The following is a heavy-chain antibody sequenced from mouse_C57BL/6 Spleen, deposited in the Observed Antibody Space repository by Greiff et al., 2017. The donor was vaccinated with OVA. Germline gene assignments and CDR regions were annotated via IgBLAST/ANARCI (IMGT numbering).Heavy chain of an antibody. J-gene: IGHJ3*01. CDR3: ANYDYDGPWFAY. Sequence: QVQLKESGPGLVQPSQSLSITCPVSGFSLTSYGVHWVRQSPGKGLEWLGVIWSGGSTDYNAAFISRLGISKDNSKSQVFFKMNSLQADDTAIYYCANYDYDGPWFAYWGQGTLVTVSA. CDR1: GFSLTSYG. CDR2: IWSGGST. V-gene: IGHV2-2*01. D-gene: IGHD2-4*01.